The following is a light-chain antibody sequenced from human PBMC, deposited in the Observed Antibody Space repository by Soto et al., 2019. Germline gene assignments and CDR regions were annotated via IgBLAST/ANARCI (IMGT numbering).Light chain of an antibody. CDR1: QSFGNW. V-gene: IGKV1-5*03. J-gene: IGKJ2*01. CDR2: KAS. CDR3: QQYNSYPYT. Sequence: DIQMTQSPSTLSASVGDRVTITCRASQSFGNWLAWNQRKPGKAPKLLIYKASTLRTGFPSRFSGSGSGTEFTLTISSLQPADFATYYCQQYNSYPYTFGQGTKLEIK.